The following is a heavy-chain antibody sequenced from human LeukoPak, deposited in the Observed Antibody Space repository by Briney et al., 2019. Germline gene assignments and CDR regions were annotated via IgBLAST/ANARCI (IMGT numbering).Heavy chain of an antibody. CDR1: GXSFSGYY. Sequence: PSETLSLTCAVYGXSFSGYYWSWIRQPPGKGLEWIGEINHSGSTNYNPSLKSRVTISVDTSKNQFSLKLSSVTAADTAVYYCARGLRYSSGWSYYFDYWGQGTLVTVSS. J-gene: IGHJ4*02. D-gene: IGHD6-19*01. V-gene: IGHV4-34*01. CDR2: INHSGST. CDR3: ARGLRYSSGWSYYFDY.